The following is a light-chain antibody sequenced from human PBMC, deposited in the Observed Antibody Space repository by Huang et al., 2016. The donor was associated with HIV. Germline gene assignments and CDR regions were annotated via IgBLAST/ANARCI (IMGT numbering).Light chain of an antibody. CDR2: AAS. CDR1: QSVNNY. J-gene: IGKJ2*01. CDR3: HHRSGWPRT. V-gene: IGKV3-11*01. Sequence: PGERATLSCRVSQSVNNYLAWYQQKPGQAPRLLIYAASNRATGIPARFSGGGSATDFTLTISSLEPEDSAVYYCHHRSGWPRTFGQGTKLEIK.